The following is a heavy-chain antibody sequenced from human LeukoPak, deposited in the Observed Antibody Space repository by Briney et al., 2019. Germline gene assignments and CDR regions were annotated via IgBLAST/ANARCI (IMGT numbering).Heavy chain of an antibody. J-gene: IGHJ4*02. CDR3: AKAPLYGDFLLN. CDR2: ISGSGGST. Sequence: GGSLRLSCEASGFSFSGAGMSWVRQAPGKGLEWVSGISGSGGSTYYAGSVKGRFTISRDNSKNTLYLQMNSLRAEDTAVYYCAKAPLYGDFLLNWGQGTLVTVSS. CDR1: GFSFSGAG. D-gene: IGHD4-17*01. V-gene: IGHV3-23*01.